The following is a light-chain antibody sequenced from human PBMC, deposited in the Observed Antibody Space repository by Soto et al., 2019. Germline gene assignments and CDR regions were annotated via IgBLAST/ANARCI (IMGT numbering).Light chain of an antibody. CDR3: SSYISSSTYV. V-gene: IGLV2-14*01. CDR2: DVS. CDR1: SSDVGGYNY. Sequence: QSVLTQPASVSGSPGQSITISCTGTSSDVGGYNYVSWYQQHPGKAPKLMIYDVSNRPSGVSNRFSGSKSGNTASLTISGLQAEVEADYYCSSYISSSTYVFGTGTNVTVL. J-gene: IGLJ1*01.